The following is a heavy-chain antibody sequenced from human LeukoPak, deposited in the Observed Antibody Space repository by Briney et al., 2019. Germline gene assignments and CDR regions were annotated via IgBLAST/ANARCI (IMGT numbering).Heavy chain of an antibody. CDR3: ARDSDPDSSSWFDY. Sequence: ASVKVSCKASGYIFTSYFMHWVRQAPGQGLEWMGIINPSVGTTSYTQNFQGRVTMTRDMSTSTVYMELSGLKSKDTAVYYCARDSDPDSSSWFDYWGQGTLVTVSS. D-gene: IGHD6-13*01. CDR2: INPSVGTT. CDR1: GYIFTSYF. J-gene: IGHJ4*02. V-gene: IGHV1-46*01.